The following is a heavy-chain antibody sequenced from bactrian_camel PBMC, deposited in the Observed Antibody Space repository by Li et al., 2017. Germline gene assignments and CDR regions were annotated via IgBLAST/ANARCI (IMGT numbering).Heavy chain of an antibody. J-gene: IGHJ6*01. V-gene: IGHV3S1*01. Sequence: HVQLVESGGGSVQAGGSLRLSCATSGFTFSRYSLYWVRQAPGKGLEWVSSISTGGSTTVLAPSVKGRFSITRDNTKNTVYLQMNSLKPEDTAVYFCLSGLTSRGQGTQVTVS. CDR1: GFTFSRYS. CDR2: ISTGGSTT. D-gene: IGHD5*01. CDR3: LSGLTS.